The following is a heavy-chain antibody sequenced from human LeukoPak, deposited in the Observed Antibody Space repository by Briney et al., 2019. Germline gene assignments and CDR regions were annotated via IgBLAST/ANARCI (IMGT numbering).Heavy chain of an antibody. CDR2: FYFSGST. CDR1: GGSISSSSYY. Sequence: SETLSLTCTVSGGSISSSSYYWGWIRQPPGKGLEWIGSFYFSGSTYYNPSLKSRATISVDTSKNQFSLTLSSVTAADTAVYYCASYCGGTSCYTRLFDYWGQGTLVTVSS. D-gene: IGHD2-2*02. J-gene: IGHJ4*02. V-gene: IGHV4-39*01. CDR3: ASYCGGTSCYTRLFDY.